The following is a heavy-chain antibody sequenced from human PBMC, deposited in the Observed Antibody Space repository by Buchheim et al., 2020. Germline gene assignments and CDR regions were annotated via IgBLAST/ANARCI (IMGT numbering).Heavy chain of an antibody. D-gene: IGHD2-15*01. CDR1: GFMLTSHE. Sequence: EVQLVESGGGLVQPGGSLRLSCAASGFMLTSHEMSWVRQAPGKGLEWIAAITHTGSHMFHAASVKGRFTISRDSATNSLSLQMNYLRAEDTATYYCVRDRSIEGDALDIWGQGT. V-gene: IGHV3-48*03. J-gene: IGHJ3*02. CDR2: ITHTGSHM. CDR3: VRDRSIEGDALDI.